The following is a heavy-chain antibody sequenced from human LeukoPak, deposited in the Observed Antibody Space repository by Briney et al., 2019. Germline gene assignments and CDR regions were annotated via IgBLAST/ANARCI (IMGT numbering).Heavy chain of an antibody. CDR3: ARGRGYDFWSGYYTAYYYMDV. CDR1: GFTFSSYS. J-gene: IGHJ6*03. V-gene: IGHV3-21*01. D-gene: IGHD3-3*01. CDR2: ISSSSSYI. Sequence: PGGSLRLSCAASGFTFSSYSMNWVRQAPGKGLEWVSSISSSSSYIYYADSVKGRFTISRDNAKNSLYLQMNSLRAEDTAVYYCARGRGYDFWSGYYTAYYYMDVWGKGTTVTVSS.